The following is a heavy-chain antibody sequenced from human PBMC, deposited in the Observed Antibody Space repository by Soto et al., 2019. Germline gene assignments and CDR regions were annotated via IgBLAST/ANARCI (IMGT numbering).Heavy chain of an antibody. CDR1: GYSFSTYW. J-gene: IGHJ6*02. CDR2: IDPSDSYT. Sequence: PGESLKISCKGSGYSFSTYWISWVRQKPGKGLEWMGRIDPSDSYTNYSPSFRGHVTISADKSISTAYLQWSSLKASDTAMYYCARSLGCYSSSCHYGMDVWGQGTTVTVSS. CDR3: ARSLGCYSSSCHYGMDV. V-gene: IGHV5-10-1*01. D-gene: IGHD2-2*01.